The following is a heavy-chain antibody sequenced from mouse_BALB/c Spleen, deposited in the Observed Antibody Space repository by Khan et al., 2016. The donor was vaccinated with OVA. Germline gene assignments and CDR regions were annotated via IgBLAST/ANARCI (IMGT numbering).Heavy chain of an antibody. Sequence: QIQLVQSGPELKKPGETVKISCKASGYTFTNYGMNWVKQAPGKGLKWMGWINTYTGEPTYADDFKGRFAFSLETSASTAYLQINNLKSEDTATYCCARMKPYWYFDVWGAGTPVTVSS. CDR1: GYTFTNYG. J-gene: IGHJ1*01. CDR2: INTYTGEP. CDR3: ARMKPYWYFDV. V-gene: IGHV9-3-1*01.